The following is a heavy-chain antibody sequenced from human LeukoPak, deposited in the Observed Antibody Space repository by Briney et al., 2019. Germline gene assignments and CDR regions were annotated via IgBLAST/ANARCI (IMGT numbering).Heavy chain of an antibody. CDR1: GDSIISNTYY. D-gene: IGHD4-23*01. Sequence: SETLSLTCTVSGDSIISNTYYWGWLRXXXXXXLEWIGSIYHSGSPYYNPSLQSRVIISVDMSKNQFFLKLTSVTAADTAVYYCARHPFAMGYGGNSGLDHWGQGTLVTVSS. CDR2: IYHSGSP. J-gene: IGHJ4*02. CDR3: ARHPFAMGYGGNSGLDH. V-gene: IGHV4-39*01.